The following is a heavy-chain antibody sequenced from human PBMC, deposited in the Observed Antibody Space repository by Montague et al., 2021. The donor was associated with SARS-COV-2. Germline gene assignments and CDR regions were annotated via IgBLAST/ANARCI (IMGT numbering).Heavy chain of an antibody. CDR1: GGSISSSSYY. J-gene: IGHJ4*02. V-gene: IGHV4-39*01. CDR3: VEIVGAADY. Sequence: SETLSLTCTVSGGSISSSSYYWGWIRQPPGKGLEWIGSIYYSGSTYYNPSLKRRVTISVDTSKNPFALKLSSVTAADTAVYYCVEIVGAADYWGQGTLVTVSS. D-gene: IGHD1-26*01. CDR2: IYYSGST.